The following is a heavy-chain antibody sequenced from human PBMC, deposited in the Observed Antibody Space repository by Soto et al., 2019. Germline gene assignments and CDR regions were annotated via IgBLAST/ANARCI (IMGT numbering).Heavy chain of an antibody. D-gene: IGHD5-12*01. CDR1: GYTFTSYD. J-gene: IGHJ4*02. CDR3: ARVSGYNVIDY. CDR2: INAGNGNT. Sequence: ASVKVSCKASGYTFTSYDINWVRQATGQRLEWMGWINAGNGNTKYSQKFQGRVTITRDTSASTAYMELSSLRSEDTAVYYCARVSGYNVIDYWGQGTLVTVS. V-gene: IGHV1-3*01.